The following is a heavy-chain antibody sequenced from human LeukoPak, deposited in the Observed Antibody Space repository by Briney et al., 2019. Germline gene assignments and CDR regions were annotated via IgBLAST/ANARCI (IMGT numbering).Heavy chain of an antibody. J-gene: IGHJ6*02. CDR1: GYTFTNYT. CDR3: ARDPKPGTYYDFWSGYYPNYGMDV. CDR2: IDTNTGNP. V-gene: IGHV7-4-1*02. Sequence: ASVKVSCTASGYTFTNYTLNWVRQAPGQGLEWMGWIDTNTGNPTYAQGFIGRFVFSLDTSVTTAYLQISSLKAEDTAVYYCARDPKPGTYYDFWSGYYPNYGMDVWGQGTTVTVSS. D-gene: IGHD3-3*01.